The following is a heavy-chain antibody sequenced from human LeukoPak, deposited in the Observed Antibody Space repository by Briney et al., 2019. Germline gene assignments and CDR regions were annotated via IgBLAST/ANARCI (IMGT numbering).Heavy chain of an antibody. CDR3: ARHDIAAAGTSRLGAFDI. Sequence: SETLSLTCTVSGGSISSYYWSWIRQPAGKGLEWIGSIYYSGSTYYNPSLKSRVTISVDTSKNQFSLKLSSVTAADTAVYYCARHDIAAAGTSRLGAFDIWGQGTMVTVSS. D-gene: IGHD6-13*01. CDR1: GGSISSYY. CDR2: IYYSGST. V-gene: IGHV4-59*05. J-gene: IGHJ3*02.